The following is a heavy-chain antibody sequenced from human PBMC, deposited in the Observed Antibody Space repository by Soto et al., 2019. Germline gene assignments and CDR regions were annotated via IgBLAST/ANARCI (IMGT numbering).Heavy chain of an antibody. V-gene: IGHV4-59*01. CDR1: GCSISIYY. D-gene: IGHD3-10*01. J-gene: IGHJ4*02. Sequence: SETLSLTCTVSGCSISIYYWSWIRQPPGKGLEWIGYIYYSGSTNYNPSLKSRVTISVDTSKNQFSLKLSSVTAADTAVYYCARGEGFGENFDYWGQGTLVTVSS. CDR3: ARGEGFGENFDY. CDR2: IYYSGST.